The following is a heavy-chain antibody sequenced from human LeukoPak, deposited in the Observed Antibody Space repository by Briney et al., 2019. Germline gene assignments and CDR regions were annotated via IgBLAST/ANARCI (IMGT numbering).Heavy chain of an antibody. V-gene: IGHV3-48*01. J-gene: IGHJ5*02. CDR3: ARARIAARPDSSTWFDP. Sequence: PGGSLRLSCAASGFTFSSYSMNWVRQAPGKGLEWVSYFRSSSSTIYYADSVKGRFTISRDNAKNSLYLQMNSLRAEDTAVYYCARARIAARPDSSTWFDPWGQGTLVTVSS. D-gene: IGHD6-6*01. CDR2: FRSSSSTI. CDR1: GFTFSSYS.